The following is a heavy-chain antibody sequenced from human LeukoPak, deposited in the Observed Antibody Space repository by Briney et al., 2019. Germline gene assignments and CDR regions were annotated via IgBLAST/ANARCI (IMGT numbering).Heavy chain of an antibody. V-gene: IGHV4-4*07. CDR1: GGSISSYY. J-gene: IGHJ3*02. CDR2: IYTSGST. CDR3: ARDSQSITMIVVDDAFDI. Sequence: PSETLSLTCTVSGGSISSYYWSWIRQPAGKGLEWIGRIYTSGSTNYNPSLKSRVTMSVDTSKNQFSLKLSSVTAADTAVYYCARDSQSITMIVVDDAFDIWGQGTMVTVSS. D-gene: IGHD3-22*01.